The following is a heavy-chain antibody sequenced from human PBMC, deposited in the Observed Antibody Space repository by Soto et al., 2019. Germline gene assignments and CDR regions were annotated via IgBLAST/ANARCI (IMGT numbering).Heavy chain of an antibody. CDR1: GFTFSSYA. D-gene: IGHD6-19*01. J-gene: IGHJ5*02. V-gene: IGHV3-30-3*01. Sequence: GGSLRLSCAASGFTFSSYAMHWVRQAPGKGLEWVAVISYDGSNKYYADSVKGRFTISRDNSKNTLYLQMNSLRAEDTAVYYCAREGGYSSGTNWFDPWGQGTLVTVS. CDR3: AREGGYSSGTNWFDP. CDR2: ISYDGSNK.